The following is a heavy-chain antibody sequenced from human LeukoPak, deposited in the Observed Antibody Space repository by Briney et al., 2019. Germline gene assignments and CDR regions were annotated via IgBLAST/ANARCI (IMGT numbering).Heavy chain of an antibody. Sequence: GGSLRLSCAASGFTFSSHWMHWVRQAPGKGLVWVSRINGDGSNTTYADSVKGRFTISRDNSKNTVYLQMTSLRAEDTALYYCARDPSGSWNDVGTFDSWGQGTLVSVSS. V-gene: IGHV3-74*03. J-gene: IGHJ4*02. CDR2: INGDGSNT. CDR3: ARDPSGSWNDVGTFDS. D-gene: IGHD1-1*01. CDR1: GFTFSSHW.